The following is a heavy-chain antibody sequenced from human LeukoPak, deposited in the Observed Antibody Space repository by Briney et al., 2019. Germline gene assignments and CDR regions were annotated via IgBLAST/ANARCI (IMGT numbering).Heavy chain of an antibody. Sequence: PGGSLRLSCAASGFTFRHYAMSWVRQAPGKGLEWISAIGGSGGSTYYADSVKGRFTISRDNFKNTLYLQMNSLRAEDTAVYYCARDHRSGSHWGQGTLVTVSS. D-gene: IGHD6-19*01. CDR2: IGGSGGST. V-gene: IGHV3-23*01. J-gene: IGHJ4*02. CDR1: GFTFRHYA. CDR3: ARDHRSGSH.